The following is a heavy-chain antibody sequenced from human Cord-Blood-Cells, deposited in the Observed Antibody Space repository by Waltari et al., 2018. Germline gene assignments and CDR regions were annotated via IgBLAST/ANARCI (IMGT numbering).Heavy chain of an antibody. Sequence: EVQLVESGGGLVKAGGSLSLSCAASGFTFSSYSMNWVRQAPGKWLGWVSAISRSSSYIYYADSVKGRFTISRDNAKNSLYLQMNSLRAEETAVYYCARDKCGLRYFDLWGRGTLVTVSS. CDR3: ARDKCGLRYFDL. CDR2: ISRSSSYI. D-gene: IGHD2-21*01. CDR1: GFTFSSYS. J-gene: IGHJ2*01. V-gene: IGHV3-21*01.